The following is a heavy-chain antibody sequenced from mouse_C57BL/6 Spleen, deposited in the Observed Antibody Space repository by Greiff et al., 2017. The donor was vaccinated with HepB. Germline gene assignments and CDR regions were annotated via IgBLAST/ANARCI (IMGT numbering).Heavy chain of an antibody. J-gene: IGHJ4*01. Sequence: EVQLQQSGPELVKPGASVKMSCKASGYTFTDYNMHWVKQSHGKSLEWIGYINPNNGGTSYNQKFKGKATLTVNKSSSTAYMTLRSLTSEDSAVYYCARDQASNYVKGYYAMDYWGQGTSVTVSS. CDR1: GYTFTDYN. D-gene: IGHD2-5*01. CDR3: ARDQASNYVKGYYAMDY. CDR2: INPNNGGT. V-gene: IGHV1-22*01.